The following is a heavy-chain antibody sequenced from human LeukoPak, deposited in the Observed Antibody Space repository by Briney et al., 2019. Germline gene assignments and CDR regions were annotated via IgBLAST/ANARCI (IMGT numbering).Heavy chain of an antibody. CDR2: INPNSGGT. J-gene: IGHJ1*01. CDR1: GYTFIGYY. D-gene: IGHD4-17*01. Sequence: ASVTVSCKASGYTFIGYYMHWVRQAPGQGLEWMGWINPNSGGTNYAQKFQGRVTMTRDTSISTAYMELSRLRSDDTAVYYCARVWNDYGDYGAEYFQHWGQGTLVTVSS. CDR3: ARVWNDYGDYGAEYFQH. V-gene: IGHV1-2*02.